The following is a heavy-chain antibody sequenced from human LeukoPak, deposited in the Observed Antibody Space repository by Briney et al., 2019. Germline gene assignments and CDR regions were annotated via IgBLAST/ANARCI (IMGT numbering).Heavy chain of an antibody. CDR2: SYHSGST. CDR3: ASRIRGYSYGYGGFDY. J-gene: IGHJ4*02. D-gene: IGHD5-18*01. Sequence: SETLSLTCAVSGYSISSGYYWGWIRHPPGKGLEWIGSSYHSGSTYYNPSLKSRVTISVDTSKNQFSLKLSSVTAADTAVYYCASRIRGYSYGYGGFDYWGQGTLVTVSS. CDR1: GYSISSGYY. V-gene: IGHV4-38-2*01.